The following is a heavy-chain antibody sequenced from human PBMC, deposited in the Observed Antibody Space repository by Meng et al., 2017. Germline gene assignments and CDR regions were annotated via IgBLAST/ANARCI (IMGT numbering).Heavy chain of an antibody. Sequence: SVKVSCKASGGTFSSYAISWVRQAPGQGLEWMGGIIPIFGTANYAQKFQGRVTITTDESTSTAYMELSSLRSDDTAVYYCARAALAYCGGDCRDAFDIWGQGTMVTVSS. D-gene: IGHD2-21*02. CDR2: IIPIFGTA. V-gene: IGHV1-69*05. CDR3: ARAALAYCGGDCRDAFDI. J-gene: IGHJ3*02. CDR1: GGTFSSYA.